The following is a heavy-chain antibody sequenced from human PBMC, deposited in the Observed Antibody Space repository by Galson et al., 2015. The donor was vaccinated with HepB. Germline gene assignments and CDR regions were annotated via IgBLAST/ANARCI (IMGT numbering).Heavy chain of an antibody. Sequence: SLRLSCAASGFTFSSYAMSWVRQAPGKGLEWVSAISGSGGSTYYADSVKGRFTISRDNSKNTLYLQMNSLRAEDTAVYYCANAWPILRDYYYGMDVWGQGTTVTVSS. CDR2: ISGSGGST. CDR3: ANAWPILRDYYYGMDV. J-gene: IGHJ6*02. CDR1: GFTFSSYA. V-gene: IGHV3-23*01. D-gene: IGHD4-17*01.